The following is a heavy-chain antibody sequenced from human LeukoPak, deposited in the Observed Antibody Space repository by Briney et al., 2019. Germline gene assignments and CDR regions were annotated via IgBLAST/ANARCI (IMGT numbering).Heavy chain of an antibody. CDR1: GYTFTSYA. J-gene: IGHJ6*02. CDR3: ARAHSSGWPYYYYYGMDV. Sequence: ASVKASCKASGYTFTSYAMHWVRQAPGQRLEWMGWINAGNGNTKYSQKFQGRVTITRDTSASTAYMELSSLRSEDTAVYYCARAHSSGWPYYYYYGMDVWGQGTTVTVSS. V-gene: IGHV1-3*01. D-gene: IGHD6-19*01. CDR2: INAGNGNT.